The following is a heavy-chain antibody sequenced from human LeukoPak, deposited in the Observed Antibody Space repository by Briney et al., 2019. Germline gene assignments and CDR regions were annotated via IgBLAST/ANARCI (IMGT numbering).Heavy chain of an antibody. V-gene: IGHV4-59*08. J-gene: IGHJ4*02. CDR2: VFRSGST. D-gene: IGHD5-24*01. CDR3: ARHTRDGYNTFDS. CDR1: GGSISSYY. Sequence: PSETLSLTCTVSGGSISSYYWSWIRQFPGEGLEWIGCVFRSGSTDYNPSLKSRLTISADTSKNQFYLTLSSVTAADTAVYYCARHTRDGYNTFDSWGQATLVTVSS.